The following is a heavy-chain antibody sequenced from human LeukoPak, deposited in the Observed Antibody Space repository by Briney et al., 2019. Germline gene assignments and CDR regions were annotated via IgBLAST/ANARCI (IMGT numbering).Heavy chain of an antibody. V-gene: IGHV3-49*03. J-gene: IGHJ6*03. CDR2: IRSKAYGGTT. D-gene: IGHD6-19*01. CDR1: GFTFGDYA. Sequence: GGSLRLSCTASGFTFGDYAMSWFRQAPGKGLEWVGFIRSKAYGGTTEYAASVKGRFTISRDDSKSIAYLQMNSLKTEDTAVYYCTRDDPSPGYSSGWFWDYYYMDVWGKGTTVTVSS. CDR3: TRDDPSPGYSSGWFWDYYYMDV.